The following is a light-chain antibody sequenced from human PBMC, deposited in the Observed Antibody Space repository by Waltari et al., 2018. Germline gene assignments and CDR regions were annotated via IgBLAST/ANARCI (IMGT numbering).Light chain of an antibody. CDR3: NSYTTTAARV. J-gene: IGLJ3*02. Sequence: QSALTQPASVSGSPGQSITISCTGTSSDVGAFNYVSWYQQHPGKAPKVILYEVSNRPFGVSTRCSGSKSGNTASLTISGLQAEDEADYYCNSYTTTAARVFGGGTRLTVL. CDR2: EVS. CDR1: SSDVGAFNY. V-gene: IGLV2-14*01.